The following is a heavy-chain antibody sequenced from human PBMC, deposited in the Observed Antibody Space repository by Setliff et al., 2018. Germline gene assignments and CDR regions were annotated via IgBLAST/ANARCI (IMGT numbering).Heavy chain of an antibody. CDR1: GYTFTDYY. Sequence: ASVKVSCKASGYTFTDYYMYWVRQAPGQGLEWMGRINPSSGATIYAQKFQGRVTMTSDTSISTAYMELGRLRSDDTAVYYCARARDDGVYYDSSGYYSYYYYGMDVWGQGTTVTVSS. V-gene: IGHV1-2*06. D-gene: IGHD3-22*01. CDR2: INPSSGAT. J-gene: IGHJ6*02. CDR3: ARARDDGVYYDSSGYYSYYYYGMDV.